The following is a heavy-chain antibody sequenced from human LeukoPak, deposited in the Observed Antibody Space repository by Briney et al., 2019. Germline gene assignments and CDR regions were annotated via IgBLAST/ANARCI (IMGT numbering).Heavy chain of an antibody. CDR1: GYTFTGYG. Sequence: ASVKVSCKASGYTFTGYGISWVRQAPGQGLEWTGWISAYNGNTNYAQKLQGRVTMTTDTSTSTAYMELRSLRSDDTAVYYCARDPPVYCSGGSCYGDYWGQGTLVTVSS. V-gene: IGHV1-18*01. CDR2: ISAYNGNT. D-gene: IGHD2-15*01. J-gene: IGHJ4*02. CDR3: ARDPPVYCSGGSCYGDY.